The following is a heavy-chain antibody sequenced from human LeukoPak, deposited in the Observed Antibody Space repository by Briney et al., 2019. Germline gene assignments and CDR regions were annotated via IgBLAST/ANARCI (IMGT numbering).Heavy chain of an antibody. Sequence: GGSLRLSCAASGFTVSSSYMNWVRQAPGKGLEWVSLIYGGGSTYYADSVKGRFTISRDNSKNTLYLQMNSLRAEDTAVYYCASGDYDFWSGYPYYFDYWGQGTLVTVSS. D-gene: IGHD3-3*01. CDR3: ASGDYDFWSGYPYYFDY. CDR1: GFTVSSSY. V-gene: IGHV3-53*01. J-gene: IGHJ4*02. CDR2: IYGGGST.